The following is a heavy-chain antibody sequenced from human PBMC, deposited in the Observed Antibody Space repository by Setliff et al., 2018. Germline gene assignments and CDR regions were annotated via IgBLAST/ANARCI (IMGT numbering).Heavy chain of an antibody. CDR2: MYYSGKT. D-gene: IGHD2-15*01. J-gene: IGHJ4*02. V-gene: IGHV4-39*01. Sequence: SETLSLTCTVSGDSIARSYLYWGWIRQPPGKGLEWIATMYYSGKTFYIPSLQNRVTISADTSKNQFSLKVNSVTAADTAIYYCARGLNSVSWTFAYWGQGSLVTVSS. CDR1: GDSIARSYLY. CDR3: ARGLNSVSWTFAY.